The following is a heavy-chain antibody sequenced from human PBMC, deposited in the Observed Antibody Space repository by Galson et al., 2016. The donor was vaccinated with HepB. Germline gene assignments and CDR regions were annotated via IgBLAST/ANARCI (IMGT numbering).Heavy chain of an antibody. CDR2: IWYDGSNK. D-gene: IGHD3-22*01. CDR3: AREYHDSSGYYYYYYTMAV. Sequence: SLRLSCAASGFTFTNYGMHWVRQAPGKGLEWAAVIWYDGSNKYYADSVKGRFTISRDNSKNTLYLQMNSLRAADTAVYYCAREYHDSSGYYYYYYTMAVWGQGNTVTVSS. CDR1: GFTFTNYG. V-gene: IGHV3-33*01. J-gene: IGHJ6*02.